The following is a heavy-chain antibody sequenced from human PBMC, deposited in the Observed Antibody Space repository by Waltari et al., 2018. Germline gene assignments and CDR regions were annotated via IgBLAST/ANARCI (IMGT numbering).Heavy chain of an antibody. J-gene: IGHJ4*02. V-gene: IGHV1-2*02. CDR2: INPNSGGT. CDR3: AREAPLAPYSSSWFDY. D-gene: IGHD6-13*01. Sequence: QVQLVQSGAEVKKPGASVKVSCKASGYTFTGYYMHWVRQAPGQGLEWMGWINPNSGGTNYAQKFQGRVTRTRDTSISTAYMELSRLRSDDTAVYYCAREAPLAPYSSSWFDYWGQGTLVTVSS. CDR1: GYTFTGYY.